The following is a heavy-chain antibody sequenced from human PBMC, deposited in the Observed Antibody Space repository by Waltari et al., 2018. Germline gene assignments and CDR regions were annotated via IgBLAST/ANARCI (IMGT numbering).Heavy chain of an antibody. J-gene: IGHJ5*01. V-gene: IGHV3-49*03. CDR1: GFTLGDYA. Sequence: EVQLVESGGGLVQPGRSLRLSCRSSGFTLGDYAVSWFRQAPGKGLEWVGFIRSKGYGGTPGYVASVKDRFTISRDDSEDVAYLQMNGLQSDDTGVYYCTRDRYSGGFPRLDSWGQGTLVTVS. CDR3: TRDRYSGGFPRLDS. D-gene: IGHD1-26*01. CDR2: IRSKGYGGTP.